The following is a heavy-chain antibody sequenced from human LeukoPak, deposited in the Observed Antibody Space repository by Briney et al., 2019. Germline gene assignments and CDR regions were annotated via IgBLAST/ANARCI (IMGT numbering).Heavy chain of an antibody. Sequence: PSETLSLTCTVSGGSISSYYWGWIRQPPGKGLEWIGSIYYSGSTYYNPSLKSRVTISVDTSKNQFSLELSSVTAADTAVYYCARGGDGYNLGYWGQGTLVTVSS. CDR3: ARGGDGYNLGY. J-gene: IGHJ4*02. CDR1: GGSISSYY. V-gene: IGHV4-39*07. D-gene: IGHD5-24*01. CDR2: IYYSGST.